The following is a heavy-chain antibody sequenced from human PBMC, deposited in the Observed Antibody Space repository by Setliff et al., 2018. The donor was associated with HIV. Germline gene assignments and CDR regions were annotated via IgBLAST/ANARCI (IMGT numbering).Heavy chain of an antibody. V-gene: IGHV1-24*01. D-gene: IGHD5-18*01. J-gene: IGHJ4*02. CDR3: ATRSRWIQLSFDGIFDY. CDR2: FDPEDGEA. CDR1: GRMLERYA. Sequence: ASVKVSCKASGRMLERYAISWVRQAPGKGLEWMGGFDPEDGEAIYAQKFQGRVTMTEDTSTDTAYMELSSLTSEDTAVYYCATRSRWIQLSFDGIFDYWGQGTPVTVSS.